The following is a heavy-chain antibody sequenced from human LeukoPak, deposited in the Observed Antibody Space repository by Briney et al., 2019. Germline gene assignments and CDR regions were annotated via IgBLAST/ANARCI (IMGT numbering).Heavy chain of an antibody. D-gene: IGHD5-18*01. CDR2: ITSGSSYI. J-gene: IGHJ4*02. Sequence: GGSLRLSCAASGFTFSSYNMNWVRQAPGKGLEWVSSITSGSSYIYYADSVKGRFTISRDNSKSILSLQMNSLIAEDTAIYYCATYRQVLLPFESWGQGTLVTVSS. CDR3: ATYRQVLLPFES. V-gene: IGHV3-21*04. CDR1: GFTFSSYN.